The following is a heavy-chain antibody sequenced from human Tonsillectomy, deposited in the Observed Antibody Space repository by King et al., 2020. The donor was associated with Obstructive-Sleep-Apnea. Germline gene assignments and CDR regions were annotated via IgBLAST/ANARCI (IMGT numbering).Heavy chain of an antibody. Sequence: VQLVESGGGLVKPGGSLRLSCAASGFTFSRYTMNWVRQAPEKGLEWVSSIGSSSTYIYYADSVKGRFTVSRDNAKNSLYLQMNSLRAEDTAVYYCASDDMLPGGSHHDYWGQGTLVTVSS. J-gene: IGHJ4*02. CDR1: GFTFSRYT. V-gene: IGHV3-21*06. CDR3: ASDDMLPGGSHHDY. CDR2: IGSSSTYI. D-gene: IGHD3-9*01.